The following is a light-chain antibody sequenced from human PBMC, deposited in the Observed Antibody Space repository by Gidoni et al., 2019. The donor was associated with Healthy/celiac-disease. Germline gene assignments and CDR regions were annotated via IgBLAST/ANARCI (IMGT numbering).Light chain of an antibody. CDR2: GNS. J-gene: IGLJ2*01. CDR1: SSNIGAGYD. CDR3: QSYDSSLSGVV. Sequence: QSVLTQPPSVSGAPGQRVTIPCTGNSSNIGAGYDVHWYQQLPGTAPKPLIYGNSNRPSGVPDRFSGSKSGTSASLAITGLQAEDEADYYCQSYDSSLSGVVFGGGTKLTVL. V-gene: IGLV1-40*01.